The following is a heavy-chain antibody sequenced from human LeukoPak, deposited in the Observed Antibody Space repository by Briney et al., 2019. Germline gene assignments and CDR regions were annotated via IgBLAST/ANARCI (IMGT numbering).Heavy chain of an antibody. CDR3: AKGPTYYYDRSGYFDY. CDR1: GFTFSSYA. CDR2: ISGSGGST. D-gene: IGHD3-22*01. Sequence: GGSLRLSCAASGFTFSSYAMSWVRQAPGKGLEWVSAISGSGGSTYYADSVKGRFTISRDNSKNTLYLQMNSLRAEDTAVYYCAKGPTYYYDRSGYFDYWGQGTLVTVSS. V-gene: IGHV3-23*01. J-gene: IGHJ4*02.